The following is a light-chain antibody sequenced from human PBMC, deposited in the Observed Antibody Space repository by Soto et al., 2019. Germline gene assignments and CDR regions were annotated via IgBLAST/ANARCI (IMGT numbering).Light chain of an antibody. CDR2: DAS. Sequence: EIVLTQSPAILSLSPGERATLSCRASQSVGTYLDWYQQKLCQAPRLLIYDASNRATGIPARFSGSGSGTDFTLSSSGLEPEDCAVYYRQQRVNWLTVGGGTKVEL. CDR3: QQRVNWLT. V-gene: IGKV3-11*01. J-gene: IGKJ4*01. CDR1: QSVGTY.